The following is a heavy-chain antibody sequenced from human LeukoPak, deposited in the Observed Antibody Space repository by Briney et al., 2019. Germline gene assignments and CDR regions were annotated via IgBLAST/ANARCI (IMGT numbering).Heavy chain of an antibody. D-gene: IGHD3-3*01. V-gene: IGHV5-51*01. J-gene: IGHJ3*02. CDR2: IYPGDSDT. CDR3: ARRFSATIDAFDI. CDR1: GYRFTSYW. Sequence: GESLKISFKGSGYRFTSYWIGWVRPMPGKGLEWMGIIYPGDSDTRYSPSFQGQVTISADKSISTAYLQWSSLKASDTAMYYCARRFSATIDAFDIWGQGTMVTVSS.